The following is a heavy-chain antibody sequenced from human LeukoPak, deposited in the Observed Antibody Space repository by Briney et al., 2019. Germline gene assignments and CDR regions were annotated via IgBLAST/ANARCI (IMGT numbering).Heavy chain of an antibody. CDR3: AKDQGTKYSSSWYLY. D-gene: IGHD6-13*01. J-gene: IGHJ4*02. CDR2: TRYDGRNK. CDR1: GFTFSNYG. Sequence: GGSLRLSCAASGFTFSNYGMHWVRQAPDKGMEWVAFTRYDGRNKDYVDSVKGRFTISRDNSKNTVYLQMNSLRAEDTAVYYCAKDQGTKYSSSWYLYWGQGTLVTVSS. V-gene: IGHV3-30*02.